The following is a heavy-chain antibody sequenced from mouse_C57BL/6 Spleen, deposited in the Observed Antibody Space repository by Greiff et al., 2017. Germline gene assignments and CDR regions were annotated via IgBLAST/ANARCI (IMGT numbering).Heavy chain of an antibody. CDR2: ISSGGDYI. CDR3: TREGPFFDY. J-gene: IGHJ2*01. CDR1: GFTFSSYA. Sequence: DVKLQESGEGLVKPGGSLKLSCAASGFTFSSYAMSWVRQTPEKRLEWVAYISSGGDYIYYADTVKGRFTISRDNARNTLYLQMSSLKSEDTAMYYCTREGPFFDYWGQGTTLTVSS. V-gene: IGHV5-9-1*02.